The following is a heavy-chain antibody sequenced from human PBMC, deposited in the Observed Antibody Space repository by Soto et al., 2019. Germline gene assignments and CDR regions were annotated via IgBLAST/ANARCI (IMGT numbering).Heavy chain of an antibody. CDR2: MYYSGHI. CDR3: ASTSAAAGTYFDY. D-gene: IGHD6-13*01. CDR1: GSSISSWNY. V-gene: IGHV4-28*05. J-gene: IGHJ4*02. Sequence: QVQLQESGPGLLKPSDTLSLTCAVSGSSISSWNYWGWIRQPPAKGLEWIGHMYYSGHISHNSSLQSRVTMEVDTSKNQFSLRLSSVTAEDTAVYYCASTSAAAGTYFDYWGQGTLVTVSS.